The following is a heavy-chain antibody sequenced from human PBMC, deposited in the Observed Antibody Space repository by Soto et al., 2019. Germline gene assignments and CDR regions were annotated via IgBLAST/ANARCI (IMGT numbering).Heavy chain of an antibody. V-gene: IGHV4-30-4*01. D-gene: IGHD4-17*01. CDR2: IYYSGST. J-gene: IGHJ4*02. CDR1: GGSISSGDYY. Sequence: QVQLQESGPGLVKPSQTLSLTCTVSGGSISSGDYYWSWIRQPPGKGLEWIGYIYYSGSTYYNPSRKTRVTISVDTSKNQFSLKLSSVTAADTAVYYCAWAIDYGGRNIGFDYWGQGTLVTVSS. CDR3: AWAIDYGGRNIGFDY.